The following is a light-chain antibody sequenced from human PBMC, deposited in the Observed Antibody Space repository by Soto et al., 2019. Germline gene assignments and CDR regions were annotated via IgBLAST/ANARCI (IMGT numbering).Light chain of an antibody. Sequence: QSVLTQPPSLSAAPGQRVTISCSGGTSNIGNNFVSWFQQLPGTAPKLLIYDDDDPPSEITDRFSGSTSGTSATLAITGRQTGDDAIYFCAAGDDSLSTWVFGGGTKLTVL. J-gene: IGLJ2*01. CDR2: DDD. CDR1: TSNIGNNF. V-gene: IGLV1-51*01. CDR3: AAGDDSLSTWV.